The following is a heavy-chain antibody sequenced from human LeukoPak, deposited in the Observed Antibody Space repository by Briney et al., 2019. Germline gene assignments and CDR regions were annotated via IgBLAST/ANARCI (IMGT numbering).Heavy chain of an antibody. CDR1: GFTFNTYA. Sequence: PGGSLRLSCAASGFTFNTYAIHWVRQAPGKGLEWVAVISYDGSNKYYADSVKGRFTISRDNSKNTLYLQMNSLRAEDTAVYYCAREYVLRYFDWFFSRGYFDYWGQGTLVTVSS. V-gene: IGHV3-30-3*01. CDR2: ISYDGSNK. J-gene: IGHJ4*02. D-gene: IGHD3-9*01. CDR3: AREYVLRYFDWFFSRGYFDY.